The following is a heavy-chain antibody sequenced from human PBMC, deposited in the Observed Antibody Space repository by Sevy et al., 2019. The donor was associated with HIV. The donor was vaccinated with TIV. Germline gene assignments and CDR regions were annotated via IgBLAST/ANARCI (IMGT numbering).Heavy chain of an antibody. V-gene: IGHV3-30-3*01. CDR2: ISYNGNYT. Sequence: GGCLRLSCAASGFTFSRYAMHWVRQAPGKGLEWVGPISYNGNYTYYADSVKGRFTISRDNSKNTLYLQMNGLRAEDTAVYYCPIDAGASNSGDYIWAFDYWGQGTLVTVSS. D-gene: IGHD3-3*01. CDR1: GFTFSRYA. J-gene: IGHJ4*02. CDR3: PIDAGASNSGDYIWAFDY.